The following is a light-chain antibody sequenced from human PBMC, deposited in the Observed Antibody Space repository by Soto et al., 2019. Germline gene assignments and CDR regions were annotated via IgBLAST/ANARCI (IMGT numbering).Light chain of an antibody. V-gene: IGKV3-11*01. CDR3: PQRRDWPPSLT. J-gene: IGKJ4*01. Sequence: EIVLTQSPATLSLSPGERATLSCRASQSVTKSLAWYQQKPGQAPMLLIFATSHKATDIPTRFSGSGSETDFTLTISILEPEDFAVYFCPQRRDWPPSLTFGGGTKVDLK. CDR2: ATS. CDR1: QSVTKS.